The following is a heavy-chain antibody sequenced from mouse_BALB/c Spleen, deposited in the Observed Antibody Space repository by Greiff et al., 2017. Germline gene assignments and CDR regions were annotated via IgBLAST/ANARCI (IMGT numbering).Heavy chain of an antibody. CDR3: TRKDYDYDGGFAY. CDR2: IRLKSNNYAT. J-gene: IGHJ3*01. Sequence: EVQLQESGGGLVQPGGSMKLSCVASGFTFSNYWMNWVRQSPEKGLEWVAEIRLKSNNYATHYAESVKGRFTISRDVSKSSVYLQMNNLRAEDTGIYYCTRKDYDYDGGFAYWGQGTLVTVSA. CDR1: GFTFSNYW. D-gene: IGHD2-4*01. V-gene: IGHV6-6*02.